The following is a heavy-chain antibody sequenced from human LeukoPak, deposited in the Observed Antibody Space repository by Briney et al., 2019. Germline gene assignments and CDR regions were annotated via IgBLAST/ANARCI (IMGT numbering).Heavy chain of an antibody. J-gene: IGHJ4*02. D-gene: IGHD3-10*01. V-gene: IGHV3-7*01. CDR1: GFSFSNYW. CDR2: IKEDGSQI. Sequence: GGSLRLSCVGTGFSFSNYWMNWVRQAPGKGLEWVANIKEDGSQIYYVDSVKGRFTISRDNAKNSLYLQINSLRAEDTAVYYCARGGRYYFDNWGQGTLVTVSS. CDR3: ARGGRYYFDN.